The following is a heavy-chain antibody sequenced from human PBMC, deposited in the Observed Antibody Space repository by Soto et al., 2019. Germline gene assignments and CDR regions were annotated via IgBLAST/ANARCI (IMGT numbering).Heavy chain of an antibody. J-gene: IGHJ6*02. CDR2: VSANNGHT. CDR1: GFTFSNYG. CDR3: ARDIESVTAKHFFYYYAMDV. Sequence: GASVKVSCKASGFTFSNYGLNWVRQAPGQGLEWMGWVSANNGHTNYAQNLQGRVSMTTDTSTSTAYMELRGLRFDDTAVYYCARDIESVTAKHFFYYYAMDVWGQGNTVTVSS. V-gene: IGHV1-18*01. D-gene: IGHD2-8*01.